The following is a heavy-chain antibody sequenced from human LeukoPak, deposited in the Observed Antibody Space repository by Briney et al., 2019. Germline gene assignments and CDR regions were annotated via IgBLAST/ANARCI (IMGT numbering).Heavy chain of an antibody. CDR1: GYTFTSYY. D-gene: IGHD2-15*01. V-gene: IGHV1-46*01. CDR2: MNPSGGST. Sequence: ASVKVSCKASGYTFTSYYMHWVRQAPGQGLEWMGIMNPSGGSTSYAQKFQGRVTMTRDTSTSTVYMELSSLRSEDTAVYYCARCLGRGYCSGGSCYPRADYYGMDVWGQGTTVTVSS. J-gene: IGHJ6*02. CDR3: ARCLGRGYCSGGSCYPRADYYGMDV.